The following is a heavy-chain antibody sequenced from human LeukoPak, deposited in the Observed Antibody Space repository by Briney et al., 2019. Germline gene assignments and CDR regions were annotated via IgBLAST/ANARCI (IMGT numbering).Heavy chain of an antibody. CDR3: ARNYYNGMDV. CDR2: IYGST. CDR1: GASISTYY. V-gene: IGHV4-4*07. J-gene: IGHJ6*02. Sequence: SETLSLTCTVSGASISTYYWSWVRQPAGQGLEWIGRIYGSTHYNPSLESRVTMSVDTSKNQISLRLKSVTAADTAVYFCARNYYNGMDVWGQGATVTVSS. D-gene: IGHD3-22*01.